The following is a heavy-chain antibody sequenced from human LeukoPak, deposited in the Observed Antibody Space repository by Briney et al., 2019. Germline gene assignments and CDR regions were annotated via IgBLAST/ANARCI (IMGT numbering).Heavy chain of an antibody. V-gene: IGHV4-39*07. D-gene: IGHD3-3*01. CDR3: AATYYDFWSGYLGPEKSWFDP. J-gene: IGHJ5*02. CDR2: IYYSGST. CDR1: GGYIYSSSYY. Sequence: SETLSLTCTVSGGYIYSSSYYWGWIRQPPGKGLEWIGSIYYSGSTYYNPSLKSRVTISVDTSKNQFSLKLSSVTAADTAVYYCAATYYDFWSGYLGPEKSWFDPWGQGTLVTVSS.